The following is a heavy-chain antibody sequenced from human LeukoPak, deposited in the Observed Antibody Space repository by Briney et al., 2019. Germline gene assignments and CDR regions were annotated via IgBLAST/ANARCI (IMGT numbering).Heavy chain of an antibody. CDR3: VISSGYYTYDY. J-gene: IGHJ4*02. CDR1: GGSISSYY. CDR2: IYYSGST. D-gene: IGHD3-22*01. V-gene: IGHV4-59*12. Sequence: SETLSLTCTVSGGSISSYYWNWIRQPPGKGLEWIGYIYYSGSTNYNPSLKSRVTISVDTSKNQFSLKRCSVTAADTAVYYCVISSGYYTYDYWGQGTLVTVSS.